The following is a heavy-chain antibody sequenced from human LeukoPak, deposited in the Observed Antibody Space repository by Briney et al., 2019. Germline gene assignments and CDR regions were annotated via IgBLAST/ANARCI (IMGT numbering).Heavy chain of an antibody. Sequence: GGSLRLSCAASGFTFSSYGMHWVRQAPGKGLVWVAFIRYDGSNKYYADSVKGRFTISRDNSKNTLHLQMNSLRAEDTAVYYCARESESYDSSGSTFKYWGQGTLVTVSS. D-gene: IGHD3-22*01. CDR2: IRYDGSNK. CDR3: ARESESYDSSGSTFKY. CDR1: GFTFSSYG. J-gene: IGHJ4*02. V-gene: IGHV3-30*02.